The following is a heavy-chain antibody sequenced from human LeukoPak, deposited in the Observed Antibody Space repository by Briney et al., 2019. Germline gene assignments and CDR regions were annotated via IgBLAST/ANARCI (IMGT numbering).Heavy chain of an antibody. CDR2: ISHSGTT. Sequence: SETLSLTCTVSGFSISSGYYWGWIRQPPGKGLEWIGAISHSGTTYYNPSLKSRLTISLDTSKNQFSPKLNSVTAADTAVYYCEREGDIVGATIASWGQGTLVTVSS. D-gene: IGHD1-26*01. CDR1: GFSISSGYY. CDR3: EREGDIVGATIAS. V-gene: IGHV4-38-2*02. J-gene: IGHJ4*02.